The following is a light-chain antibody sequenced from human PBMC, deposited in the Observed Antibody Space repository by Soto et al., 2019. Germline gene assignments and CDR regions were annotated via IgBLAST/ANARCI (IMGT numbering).Light chain of an antibody. CDR1: STDVGGYNY. CDR2: DVT. V-gene: IGLV2-14*01. Sequence: QSALTQPASVSGSPGQSITISCTGASTDVGGYNYVSWYQQHPGQAPKLMIYDVTNRPSGVSTRFSGSKSGNTASLTISGVQAEDEADYFCSSYSSRSTVVFGGGTKLTVL. CDR3: SSYSSRSTVV. J-gene: IGLJ2*01.